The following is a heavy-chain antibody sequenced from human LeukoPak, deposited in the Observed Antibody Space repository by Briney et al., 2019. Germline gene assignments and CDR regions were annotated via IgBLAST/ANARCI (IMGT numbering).Heavy chain of an antibody. CDR2: FDPEDGET. Sequence: ASVKVSCKVSGYTLTELSMHWVRQAPGKGLEWMGGFDPEDGETIYAQKFQGRVTMTEDTSTDTAYVELSSLRSEDTAVYYCATAKVFCSGGSCRNYYFDYWGQGTLVTVSS. V-gene: IGHV1-24*01. CDR3: ATAKVFCSGGSCRNYYFDY. J-gene: IGHJ4*02. CDR1: GYTLTELS. D-gene: IGHD2-15*01.